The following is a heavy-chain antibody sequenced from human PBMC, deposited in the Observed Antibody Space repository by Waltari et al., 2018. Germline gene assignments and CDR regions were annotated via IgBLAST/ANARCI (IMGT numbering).Heavy chain of an antibody. CDR3: ARHTAGTSHFDS. CDR1: GGPIRGTYD. V-gene: IGHV4-59*08. D-gene: IGHD1-1*01. Sequence: QVQLQESGPGLVKPSETLSPTCAVSGGPIRGTYDWSWIRQSPGKGLEWIGYIYGITGSTNYNPSLKNRVTILKDMSKNQFSLKLSSVTAADTAVYYCARHTAGTSHFDSWGQGVLVTVSS. CDR2: IYGITGST. J-gene: IGHJ4*02.